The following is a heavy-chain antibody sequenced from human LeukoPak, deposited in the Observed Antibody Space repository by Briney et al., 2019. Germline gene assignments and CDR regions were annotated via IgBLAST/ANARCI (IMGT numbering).Heavy chain of an antibody. CDR2: IYYSGST. CDR3: ARDSVTDGFDY. V-gene: IGHV4-39*07. CDR1: GGSISSSSYY. J-gene: IGHJ4*02. Sequence: PSETLSLTCTVSGGSISSSSYYWGWIRQPPGKGLEWIGSIYYSGSTYYNPSLKSRVTISVDTSKNQFSLKLSSVTAADTAVYYCARDSVTDGFDYWGQGTLVTVSS. D-gene: IGHD5/OR15-5a*01.